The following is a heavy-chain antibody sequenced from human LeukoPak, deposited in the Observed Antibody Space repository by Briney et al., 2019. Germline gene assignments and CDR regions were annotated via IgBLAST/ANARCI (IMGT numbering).Heavy chain of an antibody. D-gene: IGHD6-19*01. CDR3: ARMVGSGWYLDWFDP. CDR2: IYYSGST. CDR1: GGSISSSSYY. J-gene: IGHJ5*02. Sequence: SETLSLTCTASGGSISSSSYYWGWIRQPPGKGLEWIGSIYYSGSTYYNPSLKSRVTISVDTSKNQFSLKLSSVTAADTAVYYCARMVGSGWYLDWFDPWGQGTLVTVSS. V-gene: IGHV4-39*01.